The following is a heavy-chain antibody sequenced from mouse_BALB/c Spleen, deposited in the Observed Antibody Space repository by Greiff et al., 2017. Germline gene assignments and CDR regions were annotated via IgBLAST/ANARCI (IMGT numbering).Heavy chain of an antibody. V-gene: IGHV5-4*02. CDR3: ASRYGSSDDYAMDY. Sequence: DVMLVESGGGLVKPGGSLKLSCAASGFTFSDYYMYWVRQTPEKRLEWVATISDGGSYTYYPDSVKGRFTISRDNAKNNLYLQMSSLKSEDTAMYYCASRYGSSDDYAMDYWGQGTSVTVSS. CDR1: GFTFSDYY. CDR2: ISDGGSYT. J-gene: IGHJ4*01. D-gene: IGHD1-1*01.